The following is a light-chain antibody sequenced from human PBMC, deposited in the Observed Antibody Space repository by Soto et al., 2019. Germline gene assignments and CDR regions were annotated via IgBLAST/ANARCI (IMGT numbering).Light chain of an antibody. CDR3: QQYCSSFRYT. Sequence: EIVLTQSPGTLSLSPGERATLSCRASQSVNSNYVTWYQQKPGQAPRLLIYGASSRATGIPDRFRGSGSGTDFPLTISRLEPEDFAVYYCQQYCSSFRYTFGQGTKLEIK. V-gene: IGKV3-20*01. CDR2: GAS. J-gene: IGKJ2*01. CDR1: QSVNSNY.